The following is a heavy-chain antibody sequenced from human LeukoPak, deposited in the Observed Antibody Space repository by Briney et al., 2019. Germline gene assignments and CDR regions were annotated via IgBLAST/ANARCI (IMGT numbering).Heavy chain of an antibody. CDR1: GFTFSNYW. Sequence: GGSLSLSCAASGFTFSNYWMNWVRPDPGKGLVGVSRIESDESVTTYADSVKGRFIISRDNAKNTLYLQMSSLRAEDTAVYYCARDYYGSFDFWGQGTVVTVSS. D-gene: IGHD3-10*01. CDR3: ARDYYGSFDF. J-gene: IGHJ4*02. V-gene: IGHV3-74*01. CDR2: IESDESVT.